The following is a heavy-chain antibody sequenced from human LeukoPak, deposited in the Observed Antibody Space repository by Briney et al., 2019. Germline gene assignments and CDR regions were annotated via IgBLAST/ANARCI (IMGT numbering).Heavy chain of an antibody. J-gene: IGHJ4*02. V-gene: IGHV3-43D*03. CDR1: GFTFDDYA. CDR3: AKSSGSYYRYFDY. CDR2: ISWDGGST. Sequence: PGGSLRLSCAASGFTFDDYAMHWVRQAPGKGLEWVSLISWDGGSTYYADSVKGRFTISRDNSKNTLYLQMNSLRAEDTAVYYCAKSSGSYYRYFDYWGQGTLVTVSS. D-gene: IGHD1-26*01.